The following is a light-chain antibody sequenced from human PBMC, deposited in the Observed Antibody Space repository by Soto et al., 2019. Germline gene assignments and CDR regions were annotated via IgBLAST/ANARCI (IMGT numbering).Light chain of an antibody. CDR3: SAWDNSLNGYV. CDR2: TAG. CDR1: SSNIGSNT. V-gene: IGLV1-44*01. Sequence: QSALTQPLSASASPAQRVTISCSGGSSNIGSNTVAWYQHLPGTAPPRLIFTAGQRPSGVPGRFSGSKSGTSASLAISGLQSEDEGDYYCSAWDNSLNGYVFGPGTQVTVL. J-gene: IGLJ1*01.